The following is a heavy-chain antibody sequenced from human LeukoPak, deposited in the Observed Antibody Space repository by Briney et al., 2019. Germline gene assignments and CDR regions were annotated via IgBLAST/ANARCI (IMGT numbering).Heavy chain of an antibody. CDR1: GGSISSSSYY. V-gene: IGHV4-39*07. J-gene: IGHJ4*02. CDR3: ARGLNDSWTGENY. Sequence: SETLSLTCTVSGGSISSSSYYWGWIRQPPGNGLEWIGSIYYSGSTNYNPSLKSRVTISLDTSKSQFSLKVRYVTAADTAVYYCARGLNDSWTGENYWGQGTLVTVSS. CDR2: IYYSGST. D-gene: IGHD3-3*01.